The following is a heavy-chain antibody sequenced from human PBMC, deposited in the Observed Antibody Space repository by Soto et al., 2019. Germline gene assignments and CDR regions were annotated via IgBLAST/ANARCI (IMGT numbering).Heavy chain of an antibody. Sequence: QVQLVQSGAGVKMPGASVRVSCKASGYTFISHDISWVRQATGQGLEWMGWMNPISGNTGYGQKFQGRVTMTSTTSTSTAYMELSSLRSDDTAVYFCARGRYAIRGAFIIGELDYWGQGSLVIVSS. CDR1: GYTFISHD. J-gene: IGHJ4*02. CDR2: MNPISGNT. CDR3: ARGRYAIRGAFIIGELDY. D-gene: IGHD3-10*01. V-gene: IGHV1-8*01.